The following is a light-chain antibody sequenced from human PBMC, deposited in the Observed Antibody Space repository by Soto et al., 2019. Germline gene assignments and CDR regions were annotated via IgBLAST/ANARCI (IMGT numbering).Light chain of an antibody. CDR3: QQYGSTPSIT. Sequence: EIVLTQSPGTLSLSPGERATLSCRASQSVTSNYLAWYQLKPGQAPRLLIYAASNTATGIPDRFSGSGSGTDFTLSSSRLEPEDFAVYYCQQYGSTPSITFGQGTRLEMK. V-gene: IGKV3-20*01. CDR2: AAS. CDR1: QSVTSNY. J-gene: IGKJ5*01.